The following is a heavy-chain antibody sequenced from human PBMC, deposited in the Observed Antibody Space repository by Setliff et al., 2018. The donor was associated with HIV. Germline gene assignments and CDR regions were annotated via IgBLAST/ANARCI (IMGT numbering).Heavy chain of an antibody. Sequence: GGSLRLSCAASGFTFSSYSMNWVRQAPGKGLEWVSSISSSGSTIYYADSVKGRLTISRDNAKNSLYLQMNSLRAEETAVYYCARAGVYYDSSGYCIDYWGQGTLVTVSS. V-gene: IGHV3-48*04. CDR1: GFTFSSYS. J-gene: IGHJ4*02. CDR2: ISSSGSTI. D-gene: IGHD3-22*01. CDR3: ARAGVYYDSSGYCIDY.